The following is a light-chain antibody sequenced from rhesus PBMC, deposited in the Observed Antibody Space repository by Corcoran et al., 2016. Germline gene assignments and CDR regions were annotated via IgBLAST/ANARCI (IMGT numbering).Light chain of an antibody. CDR3: CSYRSGNSYV. V-gene: IGLV2-38*01. CDR2: DVR. CDR1: SSDIGGYDG. J-gene: IGLJ6*01. Sequence: QSALPQPPSVSKSLGQAATISCTGTSSDIGGYDGVSWYQQFSGTAPRLLIHDVRKRASGVTDRFSGSKSGKTASLTISGLQPEDEAEYFCCSYRSGNSYVFGSGTKLTVL.